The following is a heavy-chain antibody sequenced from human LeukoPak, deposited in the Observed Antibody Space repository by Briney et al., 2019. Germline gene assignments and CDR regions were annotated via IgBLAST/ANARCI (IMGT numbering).Heavy chain of an antibody. CDR3: ARARLAVPWSAFDI. J-gene: IGHJ3*02. D-gene: IGHD2-2*01. CDR1: GYTFTSYG. Sequence: ASVKVSCKASGYTFTSYGISWVRQAPGQGLEWVGWISAYNGNTNYAQKLQGRVTMTTDTSTSTAYMELRSLRSDDTAVYYCARARLAVPWSAFDIWGQGTMVTVSS. V-gene: IGHV1-18*01. CDR2: ISAYNGNT.